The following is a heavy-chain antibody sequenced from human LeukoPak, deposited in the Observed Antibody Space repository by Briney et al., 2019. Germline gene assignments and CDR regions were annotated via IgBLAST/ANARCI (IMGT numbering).Heavy chain of an antibody. Sequence: GASVKASCKASGYTFTSYYMHWVRQAPGQGLEWMGIINPSGGSTSYAQKFQGRVTMTRDTSTSTVYMELSSLRSEDTAVYYCARGGYSYGDPRAFYYYYGMDVWGQGTTVTVSS. CDR2: INPSGGST. J-gene: IGHJ6*02. D-gene: IGHD5-18*01. CDR1: GYTFTSYY. CDR3: ARGGYSYGDPRAFYYYYGMDV. V-gene: IGHV1-46*03.